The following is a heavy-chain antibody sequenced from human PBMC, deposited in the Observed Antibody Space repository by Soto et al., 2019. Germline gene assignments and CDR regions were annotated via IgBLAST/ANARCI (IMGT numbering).Heavy chain of an antibody. D-gene: IGHD1-7*01. CDR3: ARELAGTTFAFDI. CDR1: GYTFTGYY. J-gene: IGHJ3*02. V-gene: IGHV1-2*04. CDR2: INPNSGGT. Sequence: VASVKVSCKASGYTFTGYYMHWVRQAPGQGLEWMGWINPNSGGTNYAQKFQGWVTMTRDTSISTAYMELSRLRSDDTAVYYCARELAGTTFAFDIWGQGTMVTVSS.